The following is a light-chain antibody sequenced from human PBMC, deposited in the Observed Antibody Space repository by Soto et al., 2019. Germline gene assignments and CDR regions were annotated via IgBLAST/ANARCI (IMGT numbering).Light chain of an antibody. CDR1: QSVSDY. V-gene: IGKV3-11*01. CDR2: GAS. Sequence: EITLTQSPGTLSLSPGERATLSCRASQSVSDYLAGYQQKSGQPPRVLIYGASNRATDIPDRFSGSGSGTDFTLTISRLEPEDSAVYYCQQRSKLPRTFGCGTRVEIK. J-gene: IGKJ4*01. CDR3: QQRSKLPRT.